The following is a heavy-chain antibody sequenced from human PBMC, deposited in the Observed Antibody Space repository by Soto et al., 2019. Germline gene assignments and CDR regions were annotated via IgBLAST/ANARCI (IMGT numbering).Heavy chain of an antibody. D-gene: IGHD6-19*01. CDR3: ARVIAVAGYYYYYYMDV. CDR1: GGSISSYS. J-gene: IGHJ6*03. Sequence: QVQLQESGPGLVKPSETLSLTCTVSGGSISSYSWSWIRQPPGKGLEWIGYIYYSGSTNYNPSLKSRVTISVDTSKNPFSLQLSSVTAADTAVYYCARVIAVAGYYYYYYMDVWGKGTTVTVSS. CDR2: IYYSGST. V-gene: IGHV4-59*08.